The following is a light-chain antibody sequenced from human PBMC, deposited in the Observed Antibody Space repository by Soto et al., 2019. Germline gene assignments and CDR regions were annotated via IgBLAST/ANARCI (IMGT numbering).Light chain of an antibody. V-gene: IGLV2-14*01. CDR2: EVS. J-gene: IGLJ1*01. Sequence: SVLTKPASVSWSPGQSITISCTGTSSDVGGYSYVSWYQQHPGKAPKLMIYEVSDRPSGVSNRFSGSKSGNTASLTISGLQAEDEADYYCSSYTTTNTHVFGTGTKVTVL. CDR1: SSDVGGYSY. CDR3: SSYTTTNTHV.